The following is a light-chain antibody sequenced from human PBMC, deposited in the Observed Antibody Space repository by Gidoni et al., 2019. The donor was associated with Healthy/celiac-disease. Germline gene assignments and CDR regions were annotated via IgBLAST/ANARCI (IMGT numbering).Light chain of an antibody. J-gene: IGKJ5*01. Sequence: DIQMTQSPSFPSASVGDRVTITCQASQDISNYLNWYQQKPGKAPKLLIYDASNLETGVPSRFSGSGSGTDFTFTISSLQPEDIATYYCQQYDNLPITFXQXTRLEIK. CDR3: QQYDNLPIT. V-gene: IGKV1-33*01. CDR2: DAS. CDR1: QDISNY.